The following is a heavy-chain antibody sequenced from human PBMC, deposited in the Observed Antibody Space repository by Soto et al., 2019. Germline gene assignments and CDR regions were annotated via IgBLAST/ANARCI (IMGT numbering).Heavy chain of an antibody. CDR1: GGCVCSAGYY. J-gene: IGHJ4*02. CDR3: ARERTGDHTFFDC. Sequence: SETLSLPCTVSGGCVCSAGYYWSWIRQRPGKGRAWIGYSYYGGTTNYYPSLKRRVTISGNTSKSQFSLKLSSVTAADTAMYCCARERTGDHTFFDCWGQGTRGSASS. D-gene: IGHD1-1*01. V-gene: IGHV4-61*08. CDR2: SYYGGTT.